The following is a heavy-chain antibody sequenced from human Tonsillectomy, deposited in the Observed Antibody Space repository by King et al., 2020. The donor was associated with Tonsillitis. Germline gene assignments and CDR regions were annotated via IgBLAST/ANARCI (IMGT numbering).Heavy chain of an antibody. D-gene: IGHD6-19*01. CDR1: GFTFSSYA. V-gene: IGHV3-23*04. CDR2: ISSSGGST. CDR3: AKEGEQQWLVQVGYFDY. J-gene: IGHJ4*02. Sequence: VQLVESGGGLVQPGGSLRLSCAASGFTFSSYAMSWVRQAPGKGLEWVSAISSSGGSTYHADSVKGRFTISRDNDKKTLYLQMNSLRAEDTAVYYGAKEGEQQWLVQVGYFDYWGQGTLVTVSS.